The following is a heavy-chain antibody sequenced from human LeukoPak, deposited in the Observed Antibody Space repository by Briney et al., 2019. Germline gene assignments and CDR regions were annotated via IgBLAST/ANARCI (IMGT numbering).Heavy chain of an antibody. V-gene: IGHV3-30*04. CDR3: AKGPIYDILTGWRKTHNAFAI. D-gene: IGHD3-9*01. CDR2: ISYDGSNT. CDR1: GGTFSSYG. J-gene: IGHJ3*02. Sequence: AGSLTLSCAASGGTFSSYGLHWVRQAPGKGLEWVALISYDGSNTWYADSLKGRFTIARDNSNNTLYLQMNSLRAEDTAVYYCAKGPIYDILTGWRKTHNAFAIWGQGTMVTVSS.